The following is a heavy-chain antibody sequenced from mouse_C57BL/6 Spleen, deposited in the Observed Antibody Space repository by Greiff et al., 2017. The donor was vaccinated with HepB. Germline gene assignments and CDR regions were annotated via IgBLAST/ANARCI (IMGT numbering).Heavy chain of an antibody. CDR3: AKIPYYGSSWYFDV. J-gene: IGHJ1*03. D-gene: IGHD1-1*01. CDR1: GFSLTSYG. V-gene: IGHV2-5*01. Sequence: QVQLQQSGPGLVQPPQSLSITCTVSGFSLTSYGVHWVRQSPGKGLEWLGVIWRGGSTDYNAAFMSRLSITKDNSKSQVFFKMNSLQADDTAIYYCAKIPYYGSSWYFDVWGTGTTVTVSS. CDR2: IWRGGST.